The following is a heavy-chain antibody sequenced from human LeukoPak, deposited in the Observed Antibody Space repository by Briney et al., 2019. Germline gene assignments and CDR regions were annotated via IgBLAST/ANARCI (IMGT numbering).Heavy chain of an antibody. CDR2: IIPIFGTA. V-gene: IGHV1-69*05. Sequence: GSSVKVSRKASGGTFSSYAISWVRQAPGQGLEWMGGIIPIFGTANYAQKFQGRDTITTDESTSTAYMELSSLRSEDTAVYYCGRSYYYYYYMDVWGKGTTVTVSS. J-gene: IGHJ6*03. CDR1: GGTFSSYA. CDR3: GRSYYYYYYMDV.